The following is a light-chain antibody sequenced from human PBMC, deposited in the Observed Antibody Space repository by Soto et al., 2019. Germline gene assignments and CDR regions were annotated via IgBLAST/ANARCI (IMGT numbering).Light chain of an antibody. CDR2: RVS. V-gene: IGKV2-30*02. CDR3: MQSTQRRT. CDR1: QSLVHSDGNTY. J-gene: IGKJ1*01. Sequence: DILMTQSPLSLHVNLGHAASISCMSSQSLVHSDGNTYLNWFQQRPGQSPRRLIERVSSRDSGVPDRFSGSGSGTDFTLRISRVAADDVGVYYCMQSTQRRTFGQGTKVDIK.